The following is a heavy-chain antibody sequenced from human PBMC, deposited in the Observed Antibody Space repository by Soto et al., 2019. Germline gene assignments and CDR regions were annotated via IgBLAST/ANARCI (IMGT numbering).Heavy chain of an antibody. Sequence: PGGSLRLSCAASGFTFSDYYMSWIRQAPGKGLEWVSYISSSSSYTNYADSVKGRFTISRDNAKNSLYLQMNSLRAEDTAVYYCARPLQYCTNGVCYGYHGMDVWGQGTTVTVS. V-gene: IGHV3-11*06. CDR2: ISSSSSYT. CDR3: ARPLQYCTNGVCYGYHGMDV. J-gene: IGHJ6*02. D-gene: IGHD2-8*01. CDR1: GFTFSDYY.